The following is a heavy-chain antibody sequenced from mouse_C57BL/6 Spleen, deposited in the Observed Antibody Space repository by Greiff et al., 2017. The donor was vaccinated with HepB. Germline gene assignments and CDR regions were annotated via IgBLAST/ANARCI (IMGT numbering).Heavy chain of an antibody. CDR3: AREIYYDYDGGYWYFDV. J-gene: IGHJ1*03. CDR1: GYSITSGYY. D-gene: IGHD2-4*01. Sequence: ESGPGLVKPSQSLSLTCSVTGYSITSGYYWNWIRQFPGNKLEWMGYISYDGSNNYNPSLKNRISITRDTSKNQFFLKLNSVTTEDTATYYCAREIYYDYDGGYWYFDVWGTGTTVTVSS. V-gene: IGHV3-6*01. CDR2: ISYDGSN.